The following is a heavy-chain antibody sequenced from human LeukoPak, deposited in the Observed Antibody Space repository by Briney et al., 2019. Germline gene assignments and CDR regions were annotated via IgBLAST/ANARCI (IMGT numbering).Heavy chain of an antibody. CDR2: IYYSGST. D-gene: IGHD3-10*01. CDR1: GGSVSSGSYY. J-gene: IGHJ6*04. Sequence: PSETLSLTCTVSGGSVSSGSYYWSWIRQPPGKGLEWIGYIYYSGSTNYNPSLKSRVTISVDTSKNQFSLKLSSVTAADTAVYYCARDSVYYYGSGSALAYSYYSMDVWGKGTTVTVSS. V-gene: IGHV4-61*01. CDR3: ARDSVYYYGSGSALAYSYYSMDV.